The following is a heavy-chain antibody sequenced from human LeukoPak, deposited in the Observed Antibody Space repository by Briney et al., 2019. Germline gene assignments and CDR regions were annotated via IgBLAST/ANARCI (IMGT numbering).Heavy chain of an antibody. Sequence: SETLSLTCTVSGDSITSYYWSWIRQPPGKGLEWIGYIYYSGSTNYNPSLKSRVTTSVDTSKNQFSLKLSSVTAADTAVYYCARRINYFDYWGLGILVTVSS. D-gene: IGHD2-15*01. CDR2: IYYSGST. J-gene: IGHJ4*02. CDR3: ARRINYFDY. CDR1: GDSITSYY. V-gene: IGHV4-59*08.